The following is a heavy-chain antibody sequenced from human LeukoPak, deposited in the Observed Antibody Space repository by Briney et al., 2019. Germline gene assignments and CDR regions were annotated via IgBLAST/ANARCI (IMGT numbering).Heavy chain of an antibody. CDR1: GFSFSTYG. CDR3: AKERTSSGWVYFFDY. CDR2: ISDDGINQ. V-gene: IGHV3-30*18. J-gene: IGHJ4*02. D-gene: IGHD6-19*01. Sequence: GGSLRLSCAASGFSFSTYGRHWVRQPPDKGLEWVAVISDDGINQYYADSVRGRFTISRDNSKNTLYLQMNSLRVEDTAVYYCAKERTSSGWVYFFDYWGRGTLVTVSS.